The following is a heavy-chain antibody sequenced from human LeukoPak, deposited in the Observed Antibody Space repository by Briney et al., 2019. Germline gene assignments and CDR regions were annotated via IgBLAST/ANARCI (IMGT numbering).Heavy chain of an antibody. J-gene: IGHJ4*02. CDR1: GFTVSSNY. D-gene: IGHD3-16*01. CDR3: ARVSSYASYFDY. V-gene: IGHV3-53*01. CDR2: IYSGGST. Sequence: SGGSLRLSCAASGFTVSSNYMSWVRQAPGKGLEWVSVIYSGGSTYYADSVKGRFTISRDNSKNTLYLQMNSLRAEDTAVYYCARVSSYASYFDYWGQGTLVTFSS.